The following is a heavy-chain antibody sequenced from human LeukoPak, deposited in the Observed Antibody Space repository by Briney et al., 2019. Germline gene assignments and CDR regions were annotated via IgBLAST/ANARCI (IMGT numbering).Heavy chain of an antibody. CDR2: ITTATSSYI. D-gene: IGHD2-15*01. V-gene: IGHV3-21*01. J-gene: IGHJ4*02. CDR3: ARDYGGPHYFDY. Sequence: GXSLRLSCAASGFTFSSHDMNWVRQAPGKGLEWVSSITTATSSYIYYADSVKGRFTISRDDAKNSLYLQMDSLRAEDTAVYYCARDYGGPHYFDYWGQGTLVTVSS. CDR1: GFTFSSHD.